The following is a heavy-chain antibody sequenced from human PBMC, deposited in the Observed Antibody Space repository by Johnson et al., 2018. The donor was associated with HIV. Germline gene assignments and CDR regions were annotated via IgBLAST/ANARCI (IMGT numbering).Heavy chain of an antibody. Sequence: VQLVESGGVVVQPGGSLRLSCAASGFTFSSYWMSWVRQAPGKGLEWVANIKQDGSEKYYVDSVKGRFTISRDNSKNTLYLQMSSLRPEDTAVYYCARVYYDESSGIDAFDIWGQGTMVTVSS. V-gene: IGHV3-7*01. CDR3: ARVYYDESSGIDAFDI. J-gene: IGHJ3*02. CDR1: GFTFSSYW. D-gene: IGHD3-22*01. CDR2: IKQDGSEK.